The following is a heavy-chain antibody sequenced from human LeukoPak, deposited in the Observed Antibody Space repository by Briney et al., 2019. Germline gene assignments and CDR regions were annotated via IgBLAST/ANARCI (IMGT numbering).Heavy chain of an antibody. V-gene: IGHV3-30*02. J-gene: IGHJ5*02. CDR3: AKGGYTTCFDP. CDR1: GFTFSFNG. D-gene: IGHD2-15*01. CDR2: IQYDGNNK. Sequence: GGSLRLSCAASGFTFSFNGMHWVRQAPGKGLEWVALIQYDGNNKYYTDSVKGRFTISRDNSKNTLYLQMNSLRPEDTAVYYCAKGGYTTCFDPWGQGTLVTVSS.